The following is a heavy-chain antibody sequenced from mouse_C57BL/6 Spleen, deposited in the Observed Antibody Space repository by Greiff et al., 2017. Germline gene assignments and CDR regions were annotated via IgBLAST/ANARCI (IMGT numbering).Heavy chain of an antibody. CDR3: AIPYYDGSSYDWFAY. J-gene: IGHJ3*01. D-gene: IGHD1-1*01. Sequence: QVQLQQPGAELVKPGASVKVSCKASGYTFTSYWMHWVKQRPGQGLEWIGRIHPSDSDTNYNQKFKGKATLTVDKSSSTAYMQLSSLTSGDSAVYYCAIPYYDGSSYDWFAYWGQGTLVTVSA. CDR2: IHPSDSDT. V-gene: IGHV1-74*01. CDR1: GYTFTSYW.